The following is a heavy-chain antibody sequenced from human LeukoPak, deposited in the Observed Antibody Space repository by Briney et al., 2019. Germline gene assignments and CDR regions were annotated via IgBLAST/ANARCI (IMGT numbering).Heavy chain of an antibody. V-gene: IGHV3-23*01. CDR2: ISGSGGST. CDR1: GFTFSSYG. D-gene: IGHD6-19*01. Sequence: GGSLRLPCAASGFTFSSYGMHWVRQAPGKGLEWVSAISGSGGSTYYADSVKGRFTISRDNSKNTLYLQMNSLRAEDTAVYYCAKTSSGWTYFDYWGQGTLVTVSS. CDR3: AKTSSGWTYFDY. J-gene: IGHJ4*02.